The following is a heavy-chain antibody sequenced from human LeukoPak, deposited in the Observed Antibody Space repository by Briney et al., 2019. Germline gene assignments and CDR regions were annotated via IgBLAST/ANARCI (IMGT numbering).Heavy chain of an antibody. CDR1: GGSFSGYY. V-gene: IGHV4-34*01. CDR2: INHSGST. CDR3: ARGASRPERVLIAAAGTGKNWFDP. Sequence: PSETLSLTCAVYGGSFSGYYWSWIRQPPGKGLEWIGEINHSGSTNYNPSLKSRVTISVDTSKNQFSLKLSSVTAADTAVYYCARGASRPERVLIAAAGTGKNWFDPWGQGTLVTVSS. D-gene: IGHD6-13*01. J-gene: IGHJ5*02.